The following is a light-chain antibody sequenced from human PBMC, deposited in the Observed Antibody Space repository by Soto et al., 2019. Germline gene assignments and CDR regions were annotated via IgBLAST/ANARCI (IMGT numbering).Light chain of an antibody. CDR1: SSDVGTYNL. CDR3: SSYAGTRPCV. J-gene: IGLJ3*02. CDR2: EGT. V-gene: IGLV2-23*01. Sequence: QSGLTQPASVSGSPGQSITISCTGTSSDVGTYNLVSWYQQLPGKAPKLMIFEGTKRPSGVSNRFSGSKSGNTASLTISGLQAEDEADYYCSSYAGTRPCVFGGGTKLTVL.